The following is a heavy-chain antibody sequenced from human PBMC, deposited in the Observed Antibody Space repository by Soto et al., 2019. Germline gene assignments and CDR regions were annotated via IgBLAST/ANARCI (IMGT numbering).Heavy chain of an antibody. CDR1: GGSISSSSYY. CDR2: IYYSGST. CDR3: ASTKGARVVYYYYYMDV. D-gene: IGHD3-16*01. V-gene: IGHV4-39*01. Sequence: SETLSLTCTVSGGSISSSSYYWGWIRQPPGKGLEWIGSIYYSGSTYYNPSLKSRVTISVDTSKNQFSLKLSSVTAADTAVYYCASTKGARVVYYYYYMDVWGKGTTVTVSS. J-gene: IGHJ6*03.